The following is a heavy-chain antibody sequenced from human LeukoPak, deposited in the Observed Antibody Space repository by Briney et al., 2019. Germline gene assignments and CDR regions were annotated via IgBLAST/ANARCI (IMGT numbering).Heavy chain of an antibody. CDR1: GYTFTSYA. D-gene: IGHD3-10*01. V-gene: IGHV7-4-1*02. J-gene: IGHJ4*02. Sequence: ASVKVSCKASGYTFTSYAMNWVRQAPGQGLEWVGWINTNTGNPTYAQGFTGRFVFSLDTSVSTAYLQISSLKAEDTAVYYCAREFILLWFGESGRRGIDYWGQGTLVTVSS. CDR3: AREFILLWFGESGRRGIDY. CDR2: INTNTGNP.